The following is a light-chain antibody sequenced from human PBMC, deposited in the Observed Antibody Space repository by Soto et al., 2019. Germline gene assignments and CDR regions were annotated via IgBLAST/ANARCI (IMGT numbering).Light chain of an antibody. CDR3: QQHNNWPRT. J-gene: IGKJ2*01. Sequence: EILMAQSPATLSVSPGERATLSCRASQTVGSNLAWYQQKPGQTPRLVIYAASTRATGIPSRFSGSGSGTDFTLTISSLQSEDFAVYYCQQHNNWPRTFGQGTKVDIK. CDR2: AAS. V-gene: IGKV3-15*01. CDR1: QTVGSN.